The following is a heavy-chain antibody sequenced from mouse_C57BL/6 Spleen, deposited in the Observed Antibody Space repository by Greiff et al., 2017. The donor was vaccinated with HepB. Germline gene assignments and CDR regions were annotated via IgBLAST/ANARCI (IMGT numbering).Heavy chain of an antibody. CDR1: GYTFTDYY. J-gene: IGHJ2*01. V-gene: IGHV1-26*01. CDR2: INPNNGGT. Sequence: EVQLQQSGPELVKPGASVKISCKASGYTFTDYYMNWVKQSHGKSLEWIGDINPNNGGTSYNQKFKGKATLTVDKSSSTAYMELRSLTSEDSAVYYCAREDRYLDYWGQGTTLTVSS. CDR3: AREDRYLDY.